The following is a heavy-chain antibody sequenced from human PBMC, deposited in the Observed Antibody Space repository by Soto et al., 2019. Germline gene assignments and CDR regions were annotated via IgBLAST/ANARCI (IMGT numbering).Heavy chain of an antibody. Sequence: EVQLLEPGGGLVQPGGSLRLSCAASEFTFSSYFMTWVRQAPGKGLDWVSSISGNGGRTYYAGSVKGRFTISRDNSKNTLYLKMNGLRAEDTAVYYCARDPHGDWLGAFDFRGQKTMVTVSS. D-gene: IGHD4-17*01. CDR2: ISGNGGRT. V-gene: IGHV3-23*01. CDR3: ARDPHGDWLGAFDF. J-gene: IGHJ3*01. CDR1: EFTFSSYF.